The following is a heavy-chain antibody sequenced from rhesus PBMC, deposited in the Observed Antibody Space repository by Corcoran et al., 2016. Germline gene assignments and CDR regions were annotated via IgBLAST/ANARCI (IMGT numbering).Heavy chain of an antibody. J-gene: IGHJ6*01. D-gene: IGHD5-24*01. V-gene: IGHV3-14*01. CDR1: GFPFSSYW. CDR2: FISACRST. Sequence: EVQLVESGGGLAKPGVSLRLSCAASGFPFSSYWLHWFRQAPGQGLEWISAFISACRSTCYADSVNGIFTIYRENAKNTLYLQMDSLRAEDTAVYYCARDRVQRVHGGLDSWVQGVVVTVSS. CDR3: ARDRVQRVHGGLDS.